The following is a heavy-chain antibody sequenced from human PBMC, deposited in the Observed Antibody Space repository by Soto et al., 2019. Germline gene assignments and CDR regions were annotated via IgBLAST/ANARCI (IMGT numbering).Heavy chain of an antibody. CDR2: ISSDGSNK. V-gene: IGHV3-30*18. D-gene: IGHD3-3*01. Sequence: QVQLVESGGGVVQPGRSLRLSCAASGFTFSSYGMHWVRQAPGKGLEWVAVISSDGSNKYYADSVKGRFTISRDNSKNTLYLQMNSLRAEDTAVYYCAKGPTYYDFWSGYYRGARFDYWGQGTLVTVSS. CDR3: AKGPTYYDFWSGYYRGARFDY. J-gene: IGHJ4*02. CDR1: GFTFSSYG.